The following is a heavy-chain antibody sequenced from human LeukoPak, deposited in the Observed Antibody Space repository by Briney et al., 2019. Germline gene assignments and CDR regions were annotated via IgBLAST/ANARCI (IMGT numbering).Heavy chain of an antibody. Sequence: PSETLSLTCTVSGGSISSNSYYWGWIRQPPGKGLEWIGSIYYSGSPYYNPSLKSRVTMSVDTSKNHFSLKVSSVTAADTAVYYCARQKGNFYFDYWGQGTLVTVSS. J-gene: IGHJ4*02. CDR2: IYYSGSP. V-gene: IGHV4-39*01. D-gene: IGHD4-23*01. CDR3: ARQKGNFYFDY. CDR1: GGSISSNSYY.